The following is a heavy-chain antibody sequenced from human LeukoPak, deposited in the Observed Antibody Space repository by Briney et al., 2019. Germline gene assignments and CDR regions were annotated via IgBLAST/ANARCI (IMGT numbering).Heavy chain of an antibody. CDR3: GRDRAMYYYETSGY. D-gene: IGHD3-22*01. V-gene: IGHV3-66*01. J-gene: IGHJ4*02. CDR1: GFTVSSNY. CDR2: IYSGGAT. Sequence: GGSLRLSCASSGFTVSSNYMTWVRQAPGKGLEWVSTIYSGGATYYAESVKGRFTISRDSSKNTLVLQMNSLRAEDTAVYYCGRDRAMYYYETSGYRGQGTLVTVSS.